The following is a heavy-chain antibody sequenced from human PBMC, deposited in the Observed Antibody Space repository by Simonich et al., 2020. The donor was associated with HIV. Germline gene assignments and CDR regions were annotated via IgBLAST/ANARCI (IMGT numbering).Heavy chain of an antibody. CDR3: ARDFYYCANGVCYTGGVVDY. CDR2: ISGSGATT. CDR1: GFTFSSYA. V-gene: IGHV3-23*01. D-gene: IGHD2-8*01. Sequence: EVQLLESGGGLVQPGGSLRLSCEASGFTFSSYAMSWVRQAPGKGLEWVSAISGSGATTYYADSVKGRFTISRENSKNTLYLQMNSPRAEETAVYYCARDFYYCANGVCYTGGVVDYWGQGTLVTVSS. J-gene: IGHJ4*02.